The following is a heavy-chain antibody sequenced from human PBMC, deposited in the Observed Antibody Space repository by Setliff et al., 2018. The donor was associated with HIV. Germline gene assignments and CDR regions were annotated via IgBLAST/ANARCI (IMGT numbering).Heavy chain of an antibody. D-gene: IGHD2-15*01. CDR1: GCTFSDYY. CDR3: ARVLAGLNWFDP. J-gene: IGHJ5*02. CDR2: ISPNRGAT. Sequence: GASVKVSCKASGCTFSDYYIHWVRQAPGQGLEWMGWISPNRGATNFAQKFLGRVTMTRDTSISTAYLELSSLTSDDTAVYYCARVLAGLNWFDPWGQGTLVTVSS. V-gene: IGHV1-2*02.